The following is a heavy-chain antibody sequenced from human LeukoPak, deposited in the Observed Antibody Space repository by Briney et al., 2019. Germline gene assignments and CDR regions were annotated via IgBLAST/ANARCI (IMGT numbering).Heavy chain of an antibody. CDR2: ISGSGGSI. D-gene: IGHD2-15*01. CDR3: AKAGQYCSGGSCYYSSLPPFLYFDY. J-gene: IGHJ4*02. Sequence: GGSLTLSCAASGFTFSSYAMSWVRQAPGKGLEWVSSISGSGGSIYYADSVKGRFTISRDYSKNTLSLQMNSLRAEDTAVYYCAKAGQYCSGGSCYYSSLPPFLYFDYWGQGTLVTVSS. CDR1: GFTFSSYA. V-gene: IGHV3-23*01.